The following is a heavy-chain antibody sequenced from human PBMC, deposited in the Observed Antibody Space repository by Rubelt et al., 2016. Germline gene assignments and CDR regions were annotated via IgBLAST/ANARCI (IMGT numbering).Heavy chain of an antibody. J-gene: IGHJ5*02. V-gene: IGHV4-34*01. Sequence: QVQLQQWGAGLLKPSETLSLTCIVYGGPFDGYHWTWIRQPPGKGLEWIGDSNDSGSTNYNPSLKSRVTMSVDTSKNQFSLQLSSVTAADSAVYYCARIDCSRTSCYFVDPWGQGTLVTVSS. CDR2: SNDSGST. CDR1: GGPFDGYH. D-gene: IGHD2-2*01. CDR3: ARIDCSRTSCYFVDP.